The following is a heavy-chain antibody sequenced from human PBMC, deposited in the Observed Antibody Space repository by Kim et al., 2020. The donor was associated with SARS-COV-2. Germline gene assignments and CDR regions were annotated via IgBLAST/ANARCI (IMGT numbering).Heavy chain of an antibody. D-gene: IGHD6-13*01. Sequence: GGSLRLSCAASGFTFSSYAMSWVRQAPGKGLEWVSVIYSGGSSTYYADSVKGRFTISRDNSKNTLYLQMNSLRAEDTAVYYCAKDLGASSSWTYYYYYYGMDVWGQGTTVTVSS. CDR3: AKDLGASSSWTYYYYYYGMDV. CDR2: IYSGGSST. J-gene: IGHJ6*02. CDR1: GFTFSSYA. V-gene: IGHV3-23*03.